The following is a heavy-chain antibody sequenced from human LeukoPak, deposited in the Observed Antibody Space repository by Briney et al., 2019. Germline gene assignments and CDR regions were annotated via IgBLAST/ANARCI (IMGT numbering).Heavy chain of an antibody. CDR2: ISYDGSNK. Sequence: PGRSLRLSCAASGFTFSSYAMHWVRQAPCKGLEWVAVISYDGSNKYYADSVKGRFTISRDNSKNTLYLQMNSLRAEDTAVYYCARPTVTDAFDIWGQGTMVTVSS. D-gene: IGHD4-17*01. V-gene: IGHV3-30*04. CDR1: GFTFSSYA. J-gene: IGHJ3*02. CDR3: ARPTVTDAFDI.